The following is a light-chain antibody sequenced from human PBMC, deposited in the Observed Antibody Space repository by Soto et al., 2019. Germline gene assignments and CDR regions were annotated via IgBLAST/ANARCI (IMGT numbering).Light chain of an antibody. CDR2: DVS. V-gene: IGLV2-14*01. J-gene: IGLJ1*01. CDR3: SSYTSSSTYV. CDR1: SSDVGGYNY. Sequence: QSALTQPASVSGSPGQSITISCTGPSSDVGGYNYVSWYQQHPGKAPKLMIYDVSNRPSGVSNRFSGSKSGNTASLTISGLQAEYEADYYCSSYTSSSTYVFGTGTKLTVL.